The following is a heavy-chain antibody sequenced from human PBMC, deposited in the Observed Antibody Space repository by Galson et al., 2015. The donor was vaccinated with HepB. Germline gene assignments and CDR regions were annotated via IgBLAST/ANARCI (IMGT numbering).Heavy chain of an antibody. J-gene: IGHJ4*02. V-gene: IGHV3-23*01. D-gene: IGHD3-22*01. Sequence: SLRLSCAASGFTFSSYAMSWVRQAPGKGLEWVSAISGSGGSTYYADSVKGRFTISRDSSKNTLYLQMNSLRAEDTAVYYCASSQKAVYESRVWGQGTLVTVSS. CDR2: ISGSGGST. CDR3: ASSQKAVYESRV. CDR1: GFTFSSYA.